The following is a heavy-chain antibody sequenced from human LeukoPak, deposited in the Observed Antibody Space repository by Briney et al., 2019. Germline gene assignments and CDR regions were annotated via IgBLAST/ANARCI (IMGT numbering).Heavy chain of an antibody. CDR2: IYYSGST. CDR1: GGSISSHY. Sequence: KPSETLSLTCTVSGGSISSHYWSWIRQPPGKGLEWIGYIYYSGSTNCNPSLKSRVTISVDTSTNQFSLKLSSVTAADTAVYYCARGRDGYNNCWGQGTLVTVSS. CDR3: ARGRDGYNNC. V-gene: IGHV4-59*11. D-gene: IGHD5-24*01. J-gene: IGHJ4*02.